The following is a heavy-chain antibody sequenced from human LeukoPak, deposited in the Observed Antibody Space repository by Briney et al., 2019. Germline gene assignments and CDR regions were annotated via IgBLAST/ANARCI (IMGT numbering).Heavy chain of an antibody. CDR1: GGSISSGDYY. CDR2: IYYSGST. V-gene: IGHV4-30-4*01. D-gene: IGHD3-3*01. CDR3: ARMRFLEWLLFDY. Sequence: KSSETLSLTCTVSGGSISSGDYYWSWIRQPPGKGLEWIGYIYYSGSTYYNPSLKSRVTISVDTSKNQFSLKPSSVTAADTAVYYCARMRFLEWLLFDYWGQGTLVTVSS. J-gene: IGHJ4*02.